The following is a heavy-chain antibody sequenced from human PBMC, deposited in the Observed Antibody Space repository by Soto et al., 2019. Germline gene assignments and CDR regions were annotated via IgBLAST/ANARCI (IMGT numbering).Heavy chain of an antibody. V-gene: IGHV3-23*01. CDR1: GFTFSSYA. J-gene: IGHJ4*02. CDR3: AKGGPVSIDYCSGGSCPFYFDY. D-gene: IGHD2-15*01. CDR2: ISGSGGST. Sequence: GGSLRISCAASGFTFSSYAMSWVRQAPRKGLEWVSAISGSGGSTYYADSVKGRFTISRDNSKNTLYLQMNSLRAEDTAVYYCAKGGPVSIDYCSGGSCPFYFDYWGQGTLVTVSS.